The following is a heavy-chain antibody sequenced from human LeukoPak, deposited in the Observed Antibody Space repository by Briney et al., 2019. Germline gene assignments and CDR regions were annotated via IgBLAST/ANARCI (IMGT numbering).Heavy chain of an antibody. CDR1: GFTFSSYG. J-gene: IGHJ4*02. CDR2: IWYDGSNK. CDR3: ARSQYYYDSSGYFVFDY. Sequence: GGSLRLSCAAPGFTFSSYGMHWVRQAPGKGLEWVAVIWYDGSNKYYADSVKGRFTISRDNSKNTLYLQMNSLRAEDTAVYYCARSQYYYDSSGYFVFDYWGQGTLVTVSS. V-gene: IGHV3-33*01. D-gene: IGHD3-22*01.